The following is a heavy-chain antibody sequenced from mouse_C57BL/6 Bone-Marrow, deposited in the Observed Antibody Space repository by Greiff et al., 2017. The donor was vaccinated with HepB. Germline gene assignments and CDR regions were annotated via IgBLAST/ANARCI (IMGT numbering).Heavy chain of an antibody. CDR3: ARRIYDGYSYYFDY. Sequence: EVMLVESGGGLVQPGGSLKLSCAASGFTFSDYYMYWVRQTPEKRLEWVAYISNGGGSTYYPDTVKGLFTISRDNAKNTLYLQMSRLKSEDTAMYYCARRIYDGYSYYFDYWGQGTTLTVSS. CDR2: ISNGGGST. D-gene: IGHD2-3*01. V-gene: IGHV5-12*01. CDR1: GFTFSDYY. J-gene: IGHJ2*01.